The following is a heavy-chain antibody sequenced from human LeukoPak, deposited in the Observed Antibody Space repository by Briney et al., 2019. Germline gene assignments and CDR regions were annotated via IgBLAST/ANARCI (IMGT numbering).Heavy chain of an antibody. CDR1: GGSFSGYY. V-gene: IGHV4-34*01. J-gene: IGHJ4*02. CDR2: INHSGST. D-gene: IGHD1-26*01. CDR3: ARDSGSYGSVDY. Sequence: PSETLSLTCAVYGGSFSGYYWSWIRQPPGKGLEWIGEINHSGSTNYNPSLKSRVTISVDTSKNQFSLKLSSVTAADTAVYYCARDSGSYGSVDYWGQGTLVTVSS.